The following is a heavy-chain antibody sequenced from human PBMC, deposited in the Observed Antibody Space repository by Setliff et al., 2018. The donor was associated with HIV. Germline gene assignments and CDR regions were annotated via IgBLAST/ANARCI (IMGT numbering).Heavy chain of an antibody. CDR1: RYSFTTYW. V-gene: IGHV5-51*01. Sequence: PGESLKISCKGSRYSFTTYWIAWVRQMPGKGLEWMGIVYPGDSDTIYSPAFQGQVTISADKSISTAYPHWSSLKASDTAIYYCGTLDPNYGDYINYWGQGTLVTVSS. J-gene: IGHJ4*02. D-gene: IGHD4-17*01. CDR3: GTLDPNYGDYINY. CDR2: VYPGDSDT.